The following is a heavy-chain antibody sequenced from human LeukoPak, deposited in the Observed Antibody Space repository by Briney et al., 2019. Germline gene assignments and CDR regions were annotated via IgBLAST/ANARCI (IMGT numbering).Heavy chain of an antibody. J-gene: IGHJ6*02. Sequence: SVKVSCKASGGTFSSYAISWVRQAPGQGLEWMGRIIPILGIANYAQKFQGRVTITADKSTSTAYMELSSLRSEDTAVYYCARSFVRCPYYYGMDVWGQGTTVTVSS. CDR2: IIPILGIA. CDR3: ARSFVRCPYYYGMDV. V-gene: IGHV1-69*04. CDR1: GGTFSSYA. D-gene: IGHD3-10*02.